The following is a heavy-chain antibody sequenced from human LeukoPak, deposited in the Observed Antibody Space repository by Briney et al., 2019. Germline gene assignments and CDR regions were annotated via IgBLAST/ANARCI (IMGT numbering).Heavy chain of an antibody. V-gene: IGHV3-74*01. CDR2: INSDGSST. J-gene: IGHJ4*02. CDR1: GFTFSSYE. CDR3: ARDRNTGSSYENLFEY. Sequence: GGCLRLSCAASGFTFSSYEMNWVRQAPGKGLVWVSRINSDGSSTSYADSVKGRFTISRDNAKNTLYVQMNSLRAEDTSVYYCARDRNTGSSYENLFEYWGQGSLVTVSS. D-gene: IGHD1-26*01.